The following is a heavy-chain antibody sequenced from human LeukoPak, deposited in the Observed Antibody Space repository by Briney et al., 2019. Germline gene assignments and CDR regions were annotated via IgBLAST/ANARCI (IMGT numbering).Heavy chain of an antibody. Sequence: ASVKVSCKASGYTFTGYYMHWVRQAPGQGLEWMGGIIPIFGTANYAQKFQGRVTITTDESTSTAYMELSSLRSEDTAVYYCARGGVIGYCSSTSCPEAFDIWGQGTMVTVSS. V-gene: IGHV1-69*05. D-gene: IGHD2-2*01. CDR1: GYTFTGYY. J-gene: IGHJ3*02. CDR2: IIPIFGTA. CDR3: ARGGVIGYCSSTSCPEAFDI.